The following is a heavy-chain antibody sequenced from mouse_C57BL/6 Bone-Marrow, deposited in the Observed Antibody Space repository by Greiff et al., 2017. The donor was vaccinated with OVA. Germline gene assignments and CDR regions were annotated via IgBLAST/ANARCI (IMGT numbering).Heavy chain of an antibody. CDR1: GFTFTDYY. Sequence: DVMLVESGGGLVQPGGSLSLSCAASGFTFTDYYMSWVRQPPGKALEWLGFIRNKANGYTTEYSASVKGRFTISRDNSQSILYLQMNALRAEDSATYYCARYSVPLDYWGQGTTLTVSS. V-gene: IGHV7-3*01. CDR3: ARYSVPLDY. J-gene: IGHJ2*01. CDR2: IRNKANGYTT.